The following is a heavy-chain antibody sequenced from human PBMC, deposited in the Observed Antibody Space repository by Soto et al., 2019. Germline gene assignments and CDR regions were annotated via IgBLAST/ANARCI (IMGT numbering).Heavy chain of an antibody. CDR2: INAGNGNT. CDR1: GYTFTSYA. CDR3: ARDRFVVVVAATLDY. D-gene: IGHD2-15*01. Sequence: ASVKVSCKTSGYTFTSYAMHWVRQAPGQRLEWMGWINAGNGNTKYSQKFQGRVTITRDTSASTAYMELSSLRSEDTAVYYCARDRFVVVVAATLDYWGQGTLVNVSS. J-gene: IGHJ4*02. V-gene: IGHV1-3*01.